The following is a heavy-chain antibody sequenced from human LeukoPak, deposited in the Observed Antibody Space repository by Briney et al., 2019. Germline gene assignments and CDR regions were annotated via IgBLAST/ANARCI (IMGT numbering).Heavy chain of an antibody. CDR3: ARFTDGYNTAGFDY. CDR2: ISYDGSNK. J-gene: IGHJ4*02. D-gene: IGHD5-24*01. Sequence: PGRSLRLSCAASGFTFSSYAMHWVRQAPGKGLEWVAVISYDGSNKYYADSVKGRFTISRDNSKNTLYLQMNSLRAEDTAVYYCARFTDGYNTAGFDYLGQGTLVTVSS. V-gene: IGHV3-30-3*01. CDR1: GFTFSSYA.